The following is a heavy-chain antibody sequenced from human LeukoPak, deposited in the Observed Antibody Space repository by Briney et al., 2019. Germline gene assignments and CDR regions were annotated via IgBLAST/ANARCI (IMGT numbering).Heavy chain of an antibody. CDR3: AGLMITFGGVIV. D-gene: IGHD3-16*02. CDR1: GFTFSSYS. Sequence: GGSLRLSCAASGFTFSSYSMNWVRQAPGKGLEWVSVIYSGGSTYYADSVKGRFTISRDNSKNTLYLQMNSLRAEDTAVYYCAGLMITFGGVIVWGQGTLVTVYS. V-gene: IGHV3-66*02. CDR2: IYSGGST. J-gene: IGHJ4*02.